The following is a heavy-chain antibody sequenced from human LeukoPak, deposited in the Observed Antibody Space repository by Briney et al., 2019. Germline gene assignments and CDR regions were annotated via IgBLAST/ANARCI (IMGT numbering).Heavy chain of an antibody. Sequence: SSETLSLTCTVSGYSISSGYYWGWIRQPPGKGLEWIGSIYHSGSTYSNPSLKSRVTISVDTSKNQFSLKLSSVTAADTAVYYCARAGATGKSQFDYWGQGTLVTVSS. V-gene: IGHV4-38-2*02. CDR1: GYSISSGYY. J-gene: IGHJ4*02. CDR2: IYHSGST. CDR3: ARAGATGKSQFDY. D-gene: IGHD1-1*01.